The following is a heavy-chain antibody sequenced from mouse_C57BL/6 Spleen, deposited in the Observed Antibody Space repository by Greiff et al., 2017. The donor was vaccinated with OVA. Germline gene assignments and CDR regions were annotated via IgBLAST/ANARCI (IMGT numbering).Heavy chain of an antibody. D-gene: IGHD4-1*02. CDR3: ARGSNWSHAIYWYFDV. Sequence: QVQLQQPGAELVKPGASVKLSCKASGYTFTSYWMHWVKQRPGQGLEWIGMIHPNSGSTNYNEKFKSKATLTVDKSSSTAYMQLSSLTSEDSAVYYCARGSNWSHAIYWYFDVWGTGTTVTVSS. CDR2: IHPNSGST. V-gene: IGHV1-64*01. J-gene: IGHJ1*03. CDR1: GYTFTSYW.